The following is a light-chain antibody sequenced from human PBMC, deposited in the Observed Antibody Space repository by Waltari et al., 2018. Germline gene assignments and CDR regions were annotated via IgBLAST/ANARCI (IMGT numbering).Light chain of an antibody. J-gene: IGKJ4*01. CDR2: DAS. CDR1: QSVSSY. Sequence: ELVFTPPPATLSSSPGERATLSCRASQSVSSYLGWYQQKPGQAPRLVIHDASNRATGIPARFSGSGSGTDFTLTISSLEPEDFAVYYCQHRSSWPLTFGGGTKVEIK. CDR3: QHRSSWPLT. V-gene: IGKV3-11*01.